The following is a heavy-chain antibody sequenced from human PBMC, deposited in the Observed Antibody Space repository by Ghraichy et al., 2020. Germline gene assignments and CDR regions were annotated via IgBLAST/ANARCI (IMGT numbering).Heavy chain of an antibody. CDR3: ARVNSNHGMDV. CDR2: INPNSGGT. J-gene: IGHJ6*02. Sequence: ASVKVSCKASGYTFTAYYMHWVRQAPGQGLEWMGWINPNSGGTNYAQKFQGWVTMTWDTSMSTAYMELSRLRSDDTAVYYCARVNSNHGMDVWGQGTTVTVSS. D-gene: IGHD6-13*01. V-gene: IGHV1-2*04. CDR1: GYTFTAYY.